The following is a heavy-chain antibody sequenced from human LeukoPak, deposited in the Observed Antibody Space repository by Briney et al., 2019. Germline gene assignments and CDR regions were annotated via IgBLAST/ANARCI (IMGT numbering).Heavy chain of an antibody. D-gene: IGHD3-10*01. J-gene: IGHJ4*02. V-gene: IGHV4-34*01. CDR2: INHSGST. CDR1: GGSFSGYY. CDR3: VYGSGSYYPDFDY. Sequence: SETLSLTCAVYGGSFSGYYWSWIRQPPWKGLEWIGEINHSGSTNYNPSLKSRVTISVDTSKNQFSLKLSSVTAADTAVYYCVYGSGSYYPDFDYWGQGTLVTVSS.